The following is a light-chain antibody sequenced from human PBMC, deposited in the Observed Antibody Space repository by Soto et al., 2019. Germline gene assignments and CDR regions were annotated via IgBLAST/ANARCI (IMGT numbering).Light chain of an antibody. V-gene: IGKV3-11*01. CDR3: QQLTSWPPSIT. CDR1: QSVSSY. J-gene: IGKJ5*01. CDR2: DTS. Sequence: EIVLTQSPATLSLSPGERATLSCRASQSVSSYLAWYQQKPGQAPRLLIYDTSNRATGIPARFSGSGSGTDFTLTISSLEPEDFAVYYCQQLTSWPPSITFGQGTRLEI.